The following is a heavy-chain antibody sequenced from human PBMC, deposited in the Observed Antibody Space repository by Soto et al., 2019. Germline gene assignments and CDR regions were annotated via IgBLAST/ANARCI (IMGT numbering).Heavy chain of an antibody. CDR3: ARENRGTVTSFDY. Sequence: SETLSLTCTVSGGSISSGNYSWSWIRQPPGKGLEWIGYIYYSGSTYYNPSLKSRVTISVDTSKNQFSLKLSSVTAADTAVYYCARENRGTVTSFDYWGQGTLVTVSS. V-gene: IGHV4-30-4*01. D-gene: IGHD4-17*01. CDR1: GGSISSGNYS. CDR2: IYYSGST. J-gene: IGHJ4*02.